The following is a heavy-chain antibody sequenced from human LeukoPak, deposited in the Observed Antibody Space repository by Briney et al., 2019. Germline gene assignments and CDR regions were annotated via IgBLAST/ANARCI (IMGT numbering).Heavy chain of an antibody. J-gene: IGHJ4*02. D-gene: IGHD4-17*01. CDR1: GGSISSHY. CDR3: ARAATVTDFDY. Sequence: SETLSLTCTVSGGSISSHYWSWIRQHPGKGLEWIGYIYYSGSTYYNPSLKSRVTISVDTSKNQFSLKLSSVTAADTAVYYCARAATVTDFDYWGQGTLVTVSS. CDR2: IYYSGST. V-gene: IGHV4-59*06.